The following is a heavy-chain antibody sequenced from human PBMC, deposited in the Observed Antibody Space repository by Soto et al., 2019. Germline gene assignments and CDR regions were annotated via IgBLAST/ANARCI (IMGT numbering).Heavy chain of an antibody. Sequence: SETLSLTCPVSGGSMRGSTSNFYWSWIRQSPGKGLEWIGSIYYSGATNYNPSLESRLTISVDTSKNQFSLNLSSVTAADSAVYYCARDNELGYCSGGTCYSGMYALDIWGQGTMVT. D-gene: IGHD2-15*01. CDR3: ARDNELGYCSGGTCYSGMYALDI. J-gene: IGHJ3*02. V-gene: IGHV4-61*01. CDR1: GGSMRGSTSNFY. CDR2: IYYSGAT.